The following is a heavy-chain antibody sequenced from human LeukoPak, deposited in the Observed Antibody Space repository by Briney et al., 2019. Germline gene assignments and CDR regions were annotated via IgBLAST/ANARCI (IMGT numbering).Heavy chain of an antibody. CDR3: ARSGCSGGTCFFDY. CDR2: INPSGGST. D-gene: IGHD2-15*01. CDR1: GYTFTGYY. J-gene: IGHJ4*02. V-gene: IGHV1-46*01. Sequence: GASVRVSCKASGYTFTGYYMHWVRQAPGQGLEWMGLINPSGGSTSYAEKFQGRVTMTRDMSTSTVYMELSSLRSEDTAVYYCARSGCSGGTCFFDYWGQGTLVTVSS.